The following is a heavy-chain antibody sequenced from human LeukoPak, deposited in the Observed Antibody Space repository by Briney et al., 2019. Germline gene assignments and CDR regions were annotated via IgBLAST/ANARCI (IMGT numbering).Heavy chain of an antibody. V-gene: IGHV4-31*03. CDR3: ARAKAYYDSSGYAWAFDI. CDR1: GGSISSGGYS. CDR2: IYYSGST. J-gene: IGHJ3*02. D-gene: IGHD3-22*01. Sequence: PSQTLSLTCTVSGGSISSGGYSWSWIRQHPRKGLEWIGYIYYSGSTYYNPSLKSRVTISVDTSKNQFSLKLSSVTAADTAVYYCARAKAYYDSSGYAWAFDIWGQGTMVTVSS.